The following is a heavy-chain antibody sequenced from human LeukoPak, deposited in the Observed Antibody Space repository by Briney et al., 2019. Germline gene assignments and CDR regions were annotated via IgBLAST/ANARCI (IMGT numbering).Heavy chain of an antibody. CDR3: AKDIGRSGSLPGGFQH. CDR2: ISWNSGSI. J-gene: IGHJ1*01. Sequence: GGSLRLSCAASGFTFDDYAMHWVRQAPGKGLEWVSGISWNSGSIGYADSVKGRFTISRDNAKNSLYLQMNSLRAEDTALYYCAKDIGRSGSLPGGFQHWGQGTLVTVSS. CDR1: GFTFDDYA. V-gene: IGHV3-9*01. D-gene: IGHD1-26*01.